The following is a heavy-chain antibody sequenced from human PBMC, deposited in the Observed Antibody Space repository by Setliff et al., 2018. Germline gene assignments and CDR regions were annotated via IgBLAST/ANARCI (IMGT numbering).Heavy chain of an antibody. D-gene: IGHD3-16*02. CDR3: VNSYRGYDDYPDY. Sequence: HPGGSLRLSCATSGFTFSTHAMHWARQAPGKGLDWVAMIWSDGNTTYYADSVKGRFTISRDNAKNSLYLQMNSLRVEDTAVYYCVNSYRGYDDYPDYWGQGTLVTVSS. V-gene: IGHV3-33*03. J-gene: IGHJ4*02. CDR2: IWSDGNTT. CDR1: GFTFSTHA.